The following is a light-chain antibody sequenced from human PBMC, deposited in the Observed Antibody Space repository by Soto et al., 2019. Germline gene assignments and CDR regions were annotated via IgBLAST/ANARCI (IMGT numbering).Light chain of an antibody. J-gene: IGLJ2*01. CDR2: DVR. V-gene: IGLV2-14*03. Sequence: QSALIQPASVSGSPGQSITISCTGTHSDVGGFDYVSWFQQYPGRAPKLLIFDVRDRPSGVPNRFSGSKSGATASLTISGLQADDEADYYCVSYTSRTNLVVFGTGTKLTVL. CDR1: HSDVGGFDY. CDR3: VSYTSRTNLVV.